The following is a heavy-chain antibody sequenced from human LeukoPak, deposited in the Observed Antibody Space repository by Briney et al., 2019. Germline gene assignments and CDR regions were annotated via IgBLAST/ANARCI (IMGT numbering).Heavy chain of an antibody. CDR1: GYTFTSYY. J-gene: IGHJ4*02. V-gene: IGHV1-46*01. CDR2: INPSGGST. D-gene: IGHD6-6*01. Sequence: ASVKVSCKASGYTFTSYYMHWVRQAPGQGLEWMAIINPSGGSTSYAQKFQGRVTMTRDTSTSTVYMELSSLRSEDTAVYYCAREGSPTESSSGFSPDWGQGTLVTVSS. CDR3: AREGSPTESSSGFSPD.